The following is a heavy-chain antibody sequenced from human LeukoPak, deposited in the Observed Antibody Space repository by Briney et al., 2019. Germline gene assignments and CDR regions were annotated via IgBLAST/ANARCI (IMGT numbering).Heavy chain of an antibody. Sequence: PGASVKVSCKASGYTFTSYGISWVRQAPGQGLEWMGWISAYNGNTNYAQKLQGRVTMTTDTSTSTAYMELRSLRSDDTAVYYCARVDLDTAMVPLPLRYYHGMDVWGQGTTVTVSS. CDR3: ARVDLDTAMVPLPLRYYHGMDV. CDR1: GYTFTSYG. J-gene: IGHJ6*02. CDR2: ISAYNGNT. D-gene: IGHD5-18*01. V-gene: IGHV1-18*01.